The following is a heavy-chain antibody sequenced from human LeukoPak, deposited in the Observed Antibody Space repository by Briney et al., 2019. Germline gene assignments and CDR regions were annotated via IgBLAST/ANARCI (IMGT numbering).Heavy chain of an antibody. CDR1: GFTFSSYA. V-gene: IGHV3-30*14. J-gene: IGHJ4*02. CDR3: ARVYGDYGENYFDY. Sequence: GGSLRLSCAASGFTFSSYAMHWVRQAPGKGLEWVAVISYDGSNKYYADSVKGRFTISGDNSKNTLYLQMNSLRAEDTAVYYCARVYGDYGENYFDYWGQGTLVTVSS. D-gene: IGHD4-17*01. CDR2: ISYDGSNK.